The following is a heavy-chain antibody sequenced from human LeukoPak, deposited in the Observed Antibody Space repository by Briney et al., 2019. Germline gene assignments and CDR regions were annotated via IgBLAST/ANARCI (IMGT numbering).Heavy chain of an antibody. CDR3: ARYGSGSTWFDP. V-gene: IGHV4-30-4*01. CDR1: GGSISSDNYQ. J-gene: IGHJ5*02. CDR2: INYSGST. Sequence: PSETLSLTCTVSGGSISSDNYQWSWIRQPPGKGLEWIGYINYSGSTYYNPSLKSRVTISVDTSRNHFSLKLSSVTAADTAVYYCARYGSGSTWFDPWGQGTLVTVSS. D-gene: IGHD3-10*01.